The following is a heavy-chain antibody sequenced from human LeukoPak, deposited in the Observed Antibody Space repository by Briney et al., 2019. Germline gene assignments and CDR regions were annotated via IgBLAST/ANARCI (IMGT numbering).Heavy chain of an antibody. CDR2: IDPSDSYT. Sequence: GESLKISCKGSGYSFTSYWISWVRQMPGKGLEWMGRIDPSDSYTNYSPSFQGHVTISADKSISTAYLQWSSLKASDTAMYYCASPRRDYVCGTYRHDAFDIWGQGTMVTVSS. V-gene: IGHV5-10-1*01. CDR1: GYSFTSYW. J-gene: IGHJ3*02. CDR3: ASPRRDYVCGTYRHDAFDI. D-gene: IGHD3-16*02.